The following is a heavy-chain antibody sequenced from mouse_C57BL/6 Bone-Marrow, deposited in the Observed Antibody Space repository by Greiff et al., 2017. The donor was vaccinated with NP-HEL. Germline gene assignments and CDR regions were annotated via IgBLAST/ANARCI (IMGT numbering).Heavy chain of an antibody. CDR2: IDPSDSYT. CDR3: ARDYGSQFAY. CDR1: GYTFTSYW. Sequence: QVQLQQPGAELVRPGTSVKLSCKASGYTFTSYWMHWVKQRPGQGLEWIGVIDPSDSYTNYNQKFKGKATLTVDTSSSTAYMQLSSLTSEDSAVYYCARDYGSQFAYWGQGTLATVSA. D-gene: IGHD1-1*01. J-gene: IGHJ3*01. V-gene: IGHV1-59*01.